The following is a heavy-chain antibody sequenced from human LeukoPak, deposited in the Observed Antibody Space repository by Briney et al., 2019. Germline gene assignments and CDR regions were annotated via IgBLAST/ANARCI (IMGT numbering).Heavy chain of an antibody. CDR1: GYTFTSYG. J-gene: IGHJ4*02. V-gene: IGHV1-69*05. D-gene: IGHD6-19*01. CDR3: ARGSEVAVAGTHFDY. CDR2: IIPIFGTA. Sequence: SVKVSCKASGYTFTSYGISWVRQAPGQGLEWMGGIIPIFGTANYAQKFQGRVTITTDESTSTAYMELSSLRSEDTAVYYCARGSEVAVAGTHFDYWGQGTLVTVSS.